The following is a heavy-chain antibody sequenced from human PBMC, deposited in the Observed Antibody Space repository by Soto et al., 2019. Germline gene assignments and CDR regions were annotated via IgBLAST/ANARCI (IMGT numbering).Heavy chain of an antibody. CDR3: ARRAMDGFYYYYVAV. J-gene: IGHJ6*03. CDR2: INSDGSST. CDR1: GFTFSSYW. V-gene: IGHV3-74*01. D-gene: IGHD5-18*01. Sequence: EVQLVESGGGLVQPGGSLRLSCAASGFTFSSYWMHWVRQAPGKGLVWVSRINSDGSSTSYADSVKGLFTISRDNAKNTLYLQMNSLRAEDTAVYYCARRAMDGFYYYYVAVWVKGSTVTVSS.